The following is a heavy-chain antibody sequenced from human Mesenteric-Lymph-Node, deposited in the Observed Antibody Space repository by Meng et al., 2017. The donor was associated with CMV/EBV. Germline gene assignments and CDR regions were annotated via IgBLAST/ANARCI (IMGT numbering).Heavy chain of an antibody. V-gene: IGHV1-8*03. D-gene: IGHD3-3*01. J-gene: IGHJ5*02. CDR2: MNPNSGNT. Sequence: ASVKVSCKASGYTFTSYDINWVRQATGQGLEWMGWMNPNSGNTGYAQKFQGRVTITGNTSISTAYMELSSLRSEDTAVYYCARDGDFWSGYFSSWGQGTLVTVSS. CDR1: GYTFTSYD. CDR3: ARDGDFWSGYFSS.